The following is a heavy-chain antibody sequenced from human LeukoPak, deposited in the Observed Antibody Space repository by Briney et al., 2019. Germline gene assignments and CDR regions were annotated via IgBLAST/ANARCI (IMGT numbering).Heavy chain of an antibody. V-gene: IGHV1-46*01. CDR3: ARDCTAAAGPNWFDP. D-gene: IGHD6-13*01. Sequence: ASVKVSCKASGYTFTSYYMHWVRQAPGQGLEWMGIINPSGGSTSYAQKFQGRVTMTRDTSTSTVYMELSGLRSEDTAVYYCARDCTAAAGPNWFDPWGQGTLVTVSS. CDR1: GYTFTSYY. CDR2: INPSGGST. J-gene: IGHJ5*02.